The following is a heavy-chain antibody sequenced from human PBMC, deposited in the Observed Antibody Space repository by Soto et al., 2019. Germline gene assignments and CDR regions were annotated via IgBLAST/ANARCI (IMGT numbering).Heavy chain of an antibody. J-gene: IGHJ4*02. CDR2: ISYDGSNK. V-gene: IGHV3-30*18. CDR3: AKVKLREANIAVAYFDY. CDR1: GFTFSSYG. D-gene: IGHD6-19*01. Sequence: QVQLVESGGGVVQPGRSLRLSCAASGFTFSSYGMHWVRQAPGKGLEWVAVISYDGSNKYYADSVKGRFTISRDNSKNTLYLQMNSLRAEDTAVYYCAKVKLREANIAVAYFDYWGQGTLVTVSS.